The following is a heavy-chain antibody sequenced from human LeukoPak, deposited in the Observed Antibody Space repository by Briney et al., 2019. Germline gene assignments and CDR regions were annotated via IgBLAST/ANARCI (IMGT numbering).Heavy chain of an antibody. Sequence: SETLSLTCTVSGGSISSSSYYWGWIRQPPGKGLERIGSIYYSGSTYYHPSLKSRITISVDTAKNQCSLTLSSVTAADTAVYYCARPSQYYYDSSFDYGGQGTLVTVSS. J-gene: IGHJ4*02. CDR1: GGSISSSSYY. V-gene: IGHV4-39*07. D-gene: IGHD3-22*01. CDR3: ARPSQYYYDSSFDY. CDR2: IYYSGST.